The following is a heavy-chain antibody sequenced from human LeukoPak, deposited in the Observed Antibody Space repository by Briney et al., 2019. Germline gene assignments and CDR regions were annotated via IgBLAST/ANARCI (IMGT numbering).Heavy chain of an antibody. J-gene: IGHJ4*02. D-gene: IGHD3-10*01. V-gene: IGHV4-39*01. CDR3: ATMVRGIIIANFDH. CDR2: IYYSGST. CDR1: GGSISSSSYY. Sequence: SETLSLTCTVSGGSISSSSYYWGWIRQPPGKGLEWIGSIYYSGSTYYNPSLKSRVTISVDTSKKQFSLKLSSVTAADTAVYYCATMVRGIIIANFDHWGQGTLVTVSS.